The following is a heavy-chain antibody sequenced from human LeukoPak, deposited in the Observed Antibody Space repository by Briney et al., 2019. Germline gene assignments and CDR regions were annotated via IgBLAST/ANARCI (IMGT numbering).Heavy chain of an antibody. CDR1: GDSMSHYY. J-gene: IGHJ4*02. V-gene: IGHV4-59*01. CDR2: IHYLGST. Sequence: SETLSLTCSVSGDSMSHYYGSWIRQPPGKGLEWIGYIHYLGSTKYNPSLKSRLTISVDTSKSHFSLRLTSVTAADTAIYYCARTGTTFFDYWGQGSLVTVSS. CDR3: ARTGTTFFDY. D-gene: IGHD1-7*01.